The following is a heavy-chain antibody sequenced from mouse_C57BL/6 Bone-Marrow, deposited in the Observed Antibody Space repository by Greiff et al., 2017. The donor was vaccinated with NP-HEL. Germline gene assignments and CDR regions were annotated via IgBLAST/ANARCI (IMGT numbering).Heavy chain of an antibody. V-gene: IGHV1-19*01. CDR2: INPSNGGT. D-gene: IGHD2-1*01. CDR3: AREGYYGNLYAMDY. CDR1: GYTFTDYY. J-gene: IGHJ4*01. Sequence: EVQLQQSGPVLVKPGASVKMSCKASGYTFTDYYMNWVKQSHGKSLEWIGVINPSNGGTSYNQKFKGKATLTVDKSSSTAYMELNSLTSEDSAVYYCAREGYYGNLYAMDYWGRGTAVTVSS.